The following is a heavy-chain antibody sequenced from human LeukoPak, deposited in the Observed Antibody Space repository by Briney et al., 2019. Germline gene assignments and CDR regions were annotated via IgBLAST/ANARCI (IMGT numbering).Heavy chain of an antibody. CDR2: INHNSCGT. Sequence: GASVKVFCNASGHTFTGYYMHWVRQAPGQGLEWMGCINHNSCGTNYAQKFQGRVTMTRDTSISTAYMELSRLRSDDTAVYYCARRAYCGGDCFALYYYYYMDVWGKGTTVTVSS. CDR3: ARRAYCGGDCFALYYYYYMDV. CDR1: GHTFTGYY. J-gene: IGHJ6*03. D-gene: IGHD2-21*02. V-gene: IGHV1-2*02.